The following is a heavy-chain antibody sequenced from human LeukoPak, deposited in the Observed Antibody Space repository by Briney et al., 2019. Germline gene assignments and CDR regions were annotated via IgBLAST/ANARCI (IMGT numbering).Heavy chain of an antibody. CDR3: ARVSRGFGELLDAFDI. CDR2: ISTSGST. Sequence: SETLSLTCTVSGGSISSYYWSWIRQPAGKGLEWIGRISTSGSTNFSPSLKSRVTMSVDTSKNQFSLKLSSVTAADTAVYYCARVSRGFGELLDAFDIWGQGTMVTVSS. V-gene: IGHV4-4*07. D-gene: IGHD3-10*01. J-gene: IGHJ3*02. CDR1: GGSISSYY.